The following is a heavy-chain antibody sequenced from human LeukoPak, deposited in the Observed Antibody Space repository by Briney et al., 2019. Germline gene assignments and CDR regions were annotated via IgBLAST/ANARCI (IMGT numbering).Heavy chain of an antibody. V-gene: IGHV3-21*01. J-gene: IGHJ5*02. D-gene: IGHD3-10*01. Sequence: SGGSLRLSCAASGFTFSSYTMNWVRQAPGKGLEWVSSISSSSSYIYYADSVKGRFVISRDNAKNSLYLQMNSLRVEDTAVYYCARDSVLDPWGQGTPATVSS. CDR1: GFTFSSYT. CDR2: ISSSSSYI. CDR3: ARDSVLDP.